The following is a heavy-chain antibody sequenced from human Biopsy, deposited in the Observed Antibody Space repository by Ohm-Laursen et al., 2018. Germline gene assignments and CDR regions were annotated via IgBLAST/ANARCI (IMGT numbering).Heavy chain of an antibody. J-gene: IGHJ6*02. V-gene: IGHV3-9*01. Sequence: SLRLSCTASDFTYDDYAMSWVRQRPGKGLEWVSGITWYSGHIAYADSVKGRFTISRDNAKNVLWLQMNSLRVDDTAMYYCVKDIRRYFYGMDVWGQGTTVTVS. CDR2: ITWYSGHI. CDR3: VKDIRRYFYGMDV. CDR1: DFTYDDYA. D-gene: IGHD3-10*01.